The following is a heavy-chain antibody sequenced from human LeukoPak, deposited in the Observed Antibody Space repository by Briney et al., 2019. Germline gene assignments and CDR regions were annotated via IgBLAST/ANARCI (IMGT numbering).Heavy chain of an antibody. Sequence: SETLSLTCSVSGGSISSNSYYWGWIRQPPGKGLEWIGSIYYSGSTYYSPSLKSRVTISADTSKNQFSLKLSSVTAADTAVYYCARTGYGDYPNRYYFDYWGQGTLVTVSS. D-gene: IGHD4-17*01. CDR2: IYYSGST. J-gene: IGHJ4*02. CDR1: GGSISSNSYY. V-gene: IGHV4-39*07. CDR3: ARTGYGDYPNRYYFDY.